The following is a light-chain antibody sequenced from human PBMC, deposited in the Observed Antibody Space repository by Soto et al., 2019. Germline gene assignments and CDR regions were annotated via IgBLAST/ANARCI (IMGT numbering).Light chain of an antibody. V-gene: IGLV2-23*02. CDR3: CSYAGDSYV. CDR2: DVS. CDR1: SSDVGNYNL. Sequence: QSALPQPASRSGSPGQSITISCTGTSSDVGNYNLVSWYQQHPGKAPKLMIYDVSKRPSGVSNRFSGSKSGNTASLTISGLQADDEADYYCCSYAGDSYVFGTGTKVTVL. J-gene: IGLJ1*01.